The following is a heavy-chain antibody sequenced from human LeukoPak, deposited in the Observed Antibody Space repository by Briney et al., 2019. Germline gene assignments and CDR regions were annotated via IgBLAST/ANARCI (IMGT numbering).Heavy chain of an antibody. CDR3: ARDPTIAVAGPGY. Sequence: ASVKVSCKASGYTFTSYGISWVRQAPGQGLGWMGWISAYNGNTNYAQKLQGRVTMTTDTSTSTAYMDPRSLRSDDTAVYYCARDPTIAVAGPGYWGQGTLVTVSS. CDR1: GYTFTSYG. J-gene: IGHJ4*02. D-gene: IGHD6-19*01. CDR2: ISAYNGNT. V-gene: IGHV1-18*01.